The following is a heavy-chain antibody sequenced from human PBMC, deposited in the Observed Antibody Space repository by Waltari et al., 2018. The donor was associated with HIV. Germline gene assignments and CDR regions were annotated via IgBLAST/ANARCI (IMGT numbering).Heavy chain of an antibody. CDR2: IKQDGSEK. D-gene: IGHD6-13*01. V-gene: IGHV3-7*01. CDR3: ARDLSIAAAGADY. Sequence: EVQLVESGGGLVQPGGSLRLSCAASGFTFSDYWMSLVRQAPGKGLEWVANIKQDGSEKYYVDSVKGRFTISRDNAKNSLYLQMNSLRAEDTAVYYCARDLSIAAAGADYWGQGTLVTVSS. J-gene: IGHJ4*02. CDR1: GFTFSDYW.